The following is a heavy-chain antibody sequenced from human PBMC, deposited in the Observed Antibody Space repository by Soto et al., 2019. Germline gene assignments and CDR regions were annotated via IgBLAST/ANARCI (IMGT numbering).Heavy chain of an antibody. J-gene: IGHJ5*02. D-gene: IGHD3-10*01. Sequence: PSETLSLTCTVSGGSISSGGYYWSWIRQHPGKGLEWIGYIYYSGSTYYNPSLKSRVTISVDTSKNQFSLKLSSVTAADTAVYYCARDYGSGSYYPATCFDPGGQGPLVTVS. V-gene: IGHV4-31*03. CDR3: ARDYGSGSYYPATCFDP. CDR2: IYYSGST. CDR1: GGSISSGGYY.